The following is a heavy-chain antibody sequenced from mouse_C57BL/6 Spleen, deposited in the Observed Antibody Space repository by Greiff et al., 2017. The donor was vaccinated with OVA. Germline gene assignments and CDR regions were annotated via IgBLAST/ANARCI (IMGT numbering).Heavy chain of an antibody. V-gene: IGHV1-69*01. Sequence: QVQLQQPGAELVMPGASVKLSCKASGYTFTSYWMHWVKQRPGQGLEWIGEIDPSDSYTNYNQKFKGKSTLTVDKSSSKAYMQLSSLTSEDSAVYYCAPSPPNGYAMDYWGQGTSVTVSS. CDR3: APSPPNGYAMDY. CDR2: IDPSDSYT. CDR1: GYTFTSYW. J-gene: IGHJ4*01.